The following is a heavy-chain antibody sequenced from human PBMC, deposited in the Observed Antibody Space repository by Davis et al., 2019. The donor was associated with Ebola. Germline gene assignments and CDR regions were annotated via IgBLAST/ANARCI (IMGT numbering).Heavy chain of an antibody. J-gene: IGHJ6*02. D-gene: IGHD3-10*01. CDR1: GFTFSSYW. V-gene: IGHV3-74*01. CDR3: ARGALMVRAMDV. Sequence: GESLKISCAASGFTFSSYWMHWVRQAPGKGLVWVSRINSDGSSTSYADSVKGRFTISRDNAKNTLYLQMNSLRAEDTAVYYCARGALMVRAMDVWGQGTTVTVSS. CDR2: INSDGSST.